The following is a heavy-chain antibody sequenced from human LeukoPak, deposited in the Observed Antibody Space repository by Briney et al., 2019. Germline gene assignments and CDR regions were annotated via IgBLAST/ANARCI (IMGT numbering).Heavy chain of an antibody. D-gene: IGHD6-13*01. J-gene: IGHJ5*02. Sequence: GGSLRLSCAASGFTFSSYWMHWVRQAPGKGLVWVSRINSDGSSTSYADSVKGRFTISRDNAKNTLYLQMNSLRAEDTAVYYCARDRTAAGYSSSWSRWGFDPWGQGTLVTVSS. CDR2: INSDGSST. V-gene: IGHV3-74*01. CDR1: GFTFSSYW. CDR3: ARDRTAAGYSSSWSRWGFDP.